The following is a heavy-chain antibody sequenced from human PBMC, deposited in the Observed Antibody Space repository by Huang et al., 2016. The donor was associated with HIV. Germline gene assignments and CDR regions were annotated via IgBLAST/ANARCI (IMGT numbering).Heavy chain of an antibody. Sequence: EVQLVESGGGLAQPGGSLRLSCVASGYTFSTYSMNWVRQAPGKGLEWGAYISKTSGATSYAESVKGRFTVSRDNVKKSLYLQMNRLRVEDTAMYYCVRDSSSGLQLRYWGQGALVIVS. CDR3: VRDSSSGLQLRY. CDR1: GYTFSTYS. CDR2: ISKTSGAT. V-gene: IGHV3-48*01. D-gene: IGHD3-22*01. J-gene: IGHJ4*02.